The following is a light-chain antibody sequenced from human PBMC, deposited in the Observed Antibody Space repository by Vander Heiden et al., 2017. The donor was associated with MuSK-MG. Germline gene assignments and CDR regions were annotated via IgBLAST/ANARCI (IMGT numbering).Light chain of an antibody. V-gene: IGKV3-11*01. CDR2: DAS. J-gene: IGKJ5*01. Sequence: VLTQSPATLSLSPGERPALSCSASQSVSSELAWYQQKPGQAPRLLIYDASSRATGIPARFSGSGSGTDFTLTSSSLEPEDFAVYYCQQRHDWPITFGQGTQLEIK. CDR3: QQRHDWPIT. CDR1: QSVSSE.